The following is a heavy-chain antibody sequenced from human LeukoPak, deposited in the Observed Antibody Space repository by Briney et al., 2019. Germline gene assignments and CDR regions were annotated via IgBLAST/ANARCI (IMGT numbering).Heavy chain of an antibody. CDR2: ISWNSGSI. CDR3: ARSAGSGGSWFDP. Sequence: GGSLRLSCAASGFTFDDYAMHWVRQAPGKGLEWVSGISWNSGSIGYADSVKGRFTISRDNAKNSLYLQMNSLRAEDTAVYYCARSAGSGGSWFDPWGQGTLVTVSS. D-gene: IGHD3-10*01. V-gene: IGHV3-9*01. CDR1: GFTFDDYA. J-gene: IGHJ5*02.